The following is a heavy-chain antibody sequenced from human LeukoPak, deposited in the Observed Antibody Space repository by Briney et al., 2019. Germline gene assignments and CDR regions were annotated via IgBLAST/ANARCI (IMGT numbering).Heavy chain of an antibody. CDR1: GYTFTSYG. D-gene: IGHD3-9*01. V-gene: IGHV1-18*01. Sequence: ASVKVSCKASGYTFTSYGISWVRQAPGQGLEWMGWISAYNGNTNCAQKLQGRVTMTTDTSTSTAYMELRSLRSDDTAVYYCARDHYDILTGYYTETHIDYWGQGTLVTVSS. CDR2: ISAYNGNT. CDR3: ARDHYDILTGYYTETHIDY. J-gene: IGHJ4*02.